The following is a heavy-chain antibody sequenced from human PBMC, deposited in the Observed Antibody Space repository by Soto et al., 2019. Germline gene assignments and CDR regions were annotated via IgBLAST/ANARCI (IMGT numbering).Heavy chain of an antibody. D-gene: IGHD2-15*01. CDR1: GGSISSSHW. CDR2: IYHSGST. CDR3: VRDADETAIVPAPRIV. V-gene: IGHV4-4*02. J-gene: IGHJ6*02. Sequence: SETLSLTCAVSGGSISSSHWWGWVRQAPGKGLEWIGEIYHSGSTNYNPSLKSRITMSVDKSKNQFSVNLSSVTAADTAVYYCVRDADETAIVPAPRIVWGRGTMVTVSS.